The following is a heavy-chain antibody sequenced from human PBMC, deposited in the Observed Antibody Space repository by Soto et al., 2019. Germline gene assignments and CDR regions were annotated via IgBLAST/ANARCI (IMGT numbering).Heavy chain of an antibody. CDR1: GFTFSSYE. Sequence: EVQLVESGGGLVQPGGSLRLSCAASGFTFSSYEMKWVRRAPGKALAWVSYISSSGSTIYYADSVKGRFTISRDNAKNSLYLQMNSLRAEDKAAYYCARGLAAAYYYYCRDVWGQGSTVTV. CDR3: ARGLAAAYYYYCRDV. J-gene: IGHJ6*02. V-gene: IGHV3-48*03. D-gene: IGHD6-25*01. CDR2: ISSSGSTI.